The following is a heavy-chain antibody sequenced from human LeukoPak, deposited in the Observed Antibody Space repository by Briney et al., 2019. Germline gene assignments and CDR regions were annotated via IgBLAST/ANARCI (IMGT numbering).Heavy chain of an antibody. V-gene: IGHV1-18*04. Sequence: ASVKVSCKASGYTFTSYGISWVRQAPGQGLEWMGWISAYNGNTNYAQKLQGRVTMTTDTSTSTAYMELRSLRPDDTAVYYCARDRIVVVPAVESEFDYWGQGTLVTVSS. CDR2: ISAYNGNT. CDR1: GYTFTSYG. CDR3: ARDRIVVVPAVESEFDY. J-gene: IGHJ4*02. D-gene: IGHD2-2*01.